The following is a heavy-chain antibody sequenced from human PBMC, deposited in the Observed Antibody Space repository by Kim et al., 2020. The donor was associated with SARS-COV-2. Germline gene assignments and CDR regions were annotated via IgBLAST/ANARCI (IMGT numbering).Heavy chain of an antibody. V-gene: IGHV3-33*06. J-gene: IGHJ6*02. CDR3: AKGSSSWYWGDGMDV. D-gene: IGHD6-13*01. CDR2: IWYDGSNK. Sequence: GGSLRLSCAASGFTFSSYGMHWVRQAPGKGLEWVAVIWYDGSNKYYADSVKGRFTISRDNSKNTLYLQMNSLRAEDTAVYYCAKGSSSWYWGDGMDVWGQGTTVTVSS. CDR1: GFTFSSYG.